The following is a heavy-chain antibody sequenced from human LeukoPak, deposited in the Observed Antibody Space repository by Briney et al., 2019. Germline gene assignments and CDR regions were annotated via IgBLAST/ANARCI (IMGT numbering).Heavy chain of an antibody. CDR1: GGSISTSSYY. V-gene: IGHV4-39*01. J-gene: IGHJ4*02. CDR2: IYYGGST. Sequence: SETLSLTCTVSGGSISTSSYYWGWIRQPPGKGLEWLGSIYYGGSTYYNPSLKSRVTISVDTSKNQFSLKLPSVTAADTAIYYCARDTSGYYSFDYWGQGTLLTVSS. D-gene: IGHD3-22*01. CDR3: ARDTSGYYSFDY.